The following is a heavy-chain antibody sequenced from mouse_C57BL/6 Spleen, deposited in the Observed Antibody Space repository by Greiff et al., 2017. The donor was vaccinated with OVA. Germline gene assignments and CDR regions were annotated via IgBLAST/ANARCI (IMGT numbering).Heavy chain of an antibody. CDR2: INPNNGGT. D-gene: IGHD1-1*01. Sequence: EVQLQQSGPELVKPGASVKISCKASGYTFTDYYMNWVKQSHGKSLEWIGDINPNNGGTSYNQKFKGKATLTVDKSSSTAYMELRSLISEDSAVYYCARWHYGSSYDWYFDVWGTGTTVTVSS. CDR1: GYTFTDYY. CDR3: ARWHYGSSYDWYFDV. V-gene: IGHV1-26*01. J-gene: IGHJ1*03.